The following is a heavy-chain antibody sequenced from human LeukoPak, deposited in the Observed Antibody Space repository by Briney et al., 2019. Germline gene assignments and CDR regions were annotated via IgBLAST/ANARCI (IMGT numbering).Heavy chain of an antibody. Sequence: PSETLSLTCTVSGGSISSYYWSWIRQPPGKGLEWIGYIYYSGSTNYNPSLKSRVTISVDTSKNLFSLKLSSVTAADTAVYYCARGHRDGYVSLYYYGMDVWGQGTTVTVSS. D-gene: IGHD5-24*01. CDR3: ARGHRDGYVSLYYYGMDV. V-gene: IGHV4-59*01. J-gene: IGHJ6*02. CDR2: IYYSGST. CDR1: GGSISSYY.